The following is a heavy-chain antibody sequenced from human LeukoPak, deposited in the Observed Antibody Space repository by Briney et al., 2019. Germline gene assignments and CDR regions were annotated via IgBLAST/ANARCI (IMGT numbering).Heavy chain of an antibody. CDR3: ARAIPLDY. CDR1: GGSISSYY. CDR2: IYYSGST. Sequence: SETLSLTCTVSGGSISSYYWSWIRQPPGRGLEWIGYIYYSGSTNYNPSLKSRVTISVDTSKNQFSLKLSSVTAADTAVYYCARAIPLDYWGQGTLVTVSS. D-gene: IGHD2-2*02. J-gene: IGHJ4*02. V-gene: IGHV4-59*01.